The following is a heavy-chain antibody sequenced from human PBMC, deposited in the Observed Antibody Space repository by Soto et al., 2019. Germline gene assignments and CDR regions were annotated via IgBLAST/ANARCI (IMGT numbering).Heavy chain of an antibody. Sequence: QVQLVESGGGVVQPGRSLRLSCAASGFTFSSYAMHWVRQAPGKVLEWVAVISYDGSNKYYADSVKGRFTSSRDNSRNTLYLQMNSLRYEDTAVYYCARFGSYASSGYDQHWGQGTLVTVSS. CDR3: ARFGSYASSGYDQH. CDR2: ISYDGSNK. J-gene: IGHJ1*01. V-gene: IGHV3-30-3*01. CDR1: GFTFSSYA. D-gene: IGHD3-22*01.